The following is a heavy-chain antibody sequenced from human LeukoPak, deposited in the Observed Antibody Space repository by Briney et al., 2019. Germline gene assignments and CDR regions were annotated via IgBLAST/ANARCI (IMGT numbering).Heavy chain of an antibody. Sequence: GGSLRISCAASGFTFSNYRMTWVRQAPGKGLEWVSVIYSGGSTYYADSVKGRFTISRDNSKNTLYLQMNSLRAEDTAVYYCARDGRDYGGNSAYYYGMDVWGQGTTVTVSS. CDR1: GFTFSNYR. CDR3: ARDGRDYGGNSAYYYGMDV. V-gene: IGHV3-66*01. J-gene: IGHJ6*02. D-gene: IGHD4-23*01. CDR2: IYSGGST.